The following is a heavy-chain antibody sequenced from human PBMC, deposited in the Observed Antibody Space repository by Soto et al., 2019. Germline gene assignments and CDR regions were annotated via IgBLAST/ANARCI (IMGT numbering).Heavy chain of an antibody. Sequence: EVQLLESGGGLVQPGGSLRLSCAASGFTFNNNAMSWVRQAPGKGLEWVSAVSGRGGSTDYADAVKGRFTMSRDNSMDRVFLQRNSLRAEDTAVYYCAKGVRYCSGGPCHYFGYWGQGTLVTVSS. V-gene: IGHV3-23*01. CDR3: AKGVRYCSGGPCHYFGY. J-gene: IGHJ4*02. CDR2: VSGRGGST. CDR1: GFTFNNNA. D-gene: IGHD2-15*01.